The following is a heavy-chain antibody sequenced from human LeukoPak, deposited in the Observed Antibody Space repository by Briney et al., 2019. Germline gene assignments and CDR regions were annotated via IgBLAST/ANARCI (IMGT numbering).Heavy chain of an antibody. D-gene: IGHD3-3*01. CDR2: INPSGGST. J-gene: IGHJ4*02. V-gene: IGHV1-46*01. CDR1: GYTFTSCY. CDR3: ARDDFPRTTIFGVSGY. Sequence: EASVKVSCKASGYTFTSCYMHWVRQAPGQGLEWMGIINPSGGSTSYAQKFQGRVTMTRDTSTSTVYMELSSLRSEDTAVYYCARDDFPRTTIFGVSGYWGQGTLVTVSS.